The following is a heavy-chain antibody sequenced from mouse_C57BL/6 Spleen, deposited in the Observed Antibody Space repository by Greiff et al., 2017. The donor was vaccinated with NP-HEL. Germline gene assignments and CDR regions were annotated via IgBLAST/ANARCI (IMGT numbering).Heavy chain of an antibody. CDR3: ARGDYYGPWFAY. J-gene: IGHJ3*01. D-gene: IGHD1-1*01. CDR2: IDPSDSYT. V-gene: IGHV1-69*01. CDR1: GYTFTSYW. Sequence: QVQLQQPGAELVMPGASVKLSCKASGYTFTSYWMHWVKQRPGQGLEWIGEIDPSDSYTNYNQKFKGKSTLTVDKSSSTAYMQLSSLTSEDSAVYYCARGDYYGPWFAYWGQGTLVNVSA.